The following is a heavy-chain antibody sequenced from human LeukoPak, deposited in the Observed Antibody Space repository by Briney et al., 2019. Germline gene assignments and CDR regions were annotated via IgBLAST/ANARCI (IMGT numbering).Heavy chain of an antibody. Sequence: SGPTLVKPTQTLTLTCAFSGFSLSTSGVGVGWIRQPPGKALEWLAVIYWNDDKRYSPSLKCRLTITKDTSKNQVVLTMTNMDPVDTATYYCAQLIAVTGNGAFDIWGQGTMVTVSS. CDR3: AQLIAVTGNGAFDI. J-gene: IGHJ3*02. CDR2: IYWNDDK. V-gene: IGHV2-5*01. CDR1: GFSLSTSGVG. D-gene: IGHD6-19*01.